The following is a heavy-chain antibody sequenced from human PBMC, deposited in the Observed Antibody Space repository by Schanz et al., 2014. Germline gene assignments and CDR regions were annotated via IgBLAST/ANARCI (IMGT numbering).Heavy chain of an antibody. CDR3: TKGRTFGR. Sequence: EVHLVESGGGLVQPGGSLRLSCAASGFTFSTYAMAWVRQAPGKGLEWVSSFNDGGVNKYYADSVKGRFTISSDNSKSTLYLQMSSLRAEDTAVYYCTKGRTFGRWGQGTLVTVSS. J-gene: IGHJ4*02. CDR2: FNDGGVNK. V-gene: IGHV3-23*04. D-gene: IGHD3-16*01. CDR1: GFTFSTYA.